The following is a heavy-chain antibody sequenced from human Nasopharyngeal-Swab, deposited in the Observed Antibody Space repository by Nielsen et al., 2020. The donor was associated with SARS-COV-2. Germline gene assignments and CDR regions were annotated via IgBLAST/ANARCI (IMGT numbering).Heavy chain of an antibody. CDR2: MNPNSGNT. J-gene: IGHJ4*02. CDR3: ARPRNWNDGLDY. V-gene: IGHV1-8*02. CDR1: GYTFIDYY. D-gene: IGHD1-1*01. Sequence: ASVKVSCKASGYTFIDYYIYWVRQVPGQGLEWMGWMNPNSGNTGYAQKFQGRVTMTRNTSISTAYMELSSLRSEDTAVYYCARPRNWNDGLDYWGQGTLVTVSS.